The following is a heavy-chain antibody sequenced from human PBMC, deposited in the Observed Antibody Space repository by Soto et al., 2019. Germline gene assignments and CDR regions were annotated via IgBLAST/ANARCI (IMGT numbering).Heavy chain of an antibody. CDR3: ARVSGVVTAKGAFEI. V-gene: IGHV1-46*01. CDR2: INPSGGST. D-gene: IGHD2-21*02. J-gene: IGHJ3*02. Sequence: QVQLVQSGAEVKKPGASVKVSCMASGYTFTSYYIHWVRQAPGQGLEWMGIINPSGGSTSYAQKFQGRVTMTRDTSTSTVYMELTSLKSEDTAVYYCARVSGVVTAKGAFEIWGQGTMVTVSS. CDR1: GYTFTSYY.